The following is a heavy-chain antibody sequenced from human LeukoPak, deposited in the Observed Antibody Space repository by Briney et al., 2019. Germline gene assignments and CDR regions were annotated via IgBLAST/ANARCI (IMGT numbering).Heavy chain of an antibody. J-gene: IGHJ4*02. Sequence: PGGSLRLSCAASGFTFSDYFMSWVRQAPGKGLEWLSYISGRGNYVDYAESLKGRITISRDNAKNSLYLQMNSLRAEDTAVYYCARSGIGATVIDYWGQGTLVTVSS. CDR3: ARSGIGATVIDY. D-gene: IGHD6-13*01. CDR1: GFTFSDYF. V-gene: IGHV3-11*06. CDR2: ISGRGNYV.